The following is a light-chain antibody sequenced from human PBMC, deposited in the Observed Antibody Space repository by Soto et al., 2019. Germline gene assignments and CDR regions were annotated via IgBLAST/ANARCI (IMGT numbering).Light chain of an antibody. J-gene: IGKJ1*01. CDR3: QQYSRSPYA. CDR1: QSVSGNY. CDR2: AAS. V-gene: IGKV3-20*01. Sequence: EVVLTQFPVTLSLSPGEKATLSCRASQSVSGNYLAWYQHQPGRPPRMLINAASDRVPGIPDRFVGSGSGTDFTLNITRLEPEDFAVYYCQQYSRSPYAFGQGTKLEVK.